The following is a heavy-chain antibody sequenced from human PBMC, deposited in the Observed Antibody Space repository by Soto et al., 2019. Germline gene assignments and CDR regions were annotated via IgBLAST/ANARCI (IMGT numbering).Heavy chain of an antibody. CDR1: GYTFTSYG. V-gene: IGHV1-18*01. D-gene: IGHD4-17*01. CDR2: ISAYNGNT. J-gene: IGHJ6*02. CDR3: AREGLLNTVTKPYYYYYGMDV. Sequence: GASVKVSCKASGYTFTSYGISWVRQAPGQGLEWMGWISAYNGNTNYAQKLQGRVTMTTDTSTSTAYMELRSLRCDDTAVYYCAREGLLNTVTKPYYYYYGMDVWGQGTTVTVSS.